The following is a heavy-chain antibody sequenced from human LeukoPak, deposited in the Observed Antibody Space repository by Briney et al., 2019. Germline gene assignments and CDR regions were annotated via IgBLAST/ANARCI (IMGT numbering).Heavy chain of an antibody. Sequence: GGSLRLSCAASGFTFDDYAMHWVRQAPGKGLEWVSGISWNSGSIGYADSVKGRFTISRDNAKNSLYLQMNSLRPEDTAIYYCVKGSVAYTGGHFDYWGQGTLVTVSS. J-gene: IGHJ4*02. CDR2: ISWNSGSI. CDR3: VKGSVAYTGGHFDY. CDR1: GFTFDDYA. D-gene: IGHD2-15*01. V-gene: IGHV3-9*01.